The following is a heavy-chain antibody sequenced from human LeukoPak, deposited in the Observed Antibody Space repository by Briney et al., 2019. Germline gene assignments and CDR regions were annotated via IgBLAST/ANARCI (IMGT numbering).Heavy chain of an antibody. D-gene: IGHD1-26*01. J-gene: IGHJ4*02. Sequence: GRSLRLSCAASGFTFSSNAIHWVRQAPGKGLEWVAVVWYDGSNKHYVDSVKGRFTISRDSSKNTVYLQMNRLTAEDTAVYYCAKDGSAYSGSYIDYWGQGTLLTVSS. V-gene: IGHV3-33*06. CDR2: VWYDGSNK. CDR1: GFTFSSNA. CDR3: AKDGSAYSGSYIDY.